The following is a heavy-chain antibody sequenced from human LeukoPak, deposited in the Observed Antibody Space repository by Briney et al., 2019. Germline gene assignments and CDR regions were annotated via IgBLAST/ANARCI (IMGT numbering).Heavy chain of an antibody. Sequence: ASVKVSCKASGYTFTGYYMHWVRQAPGQGLEWMGWINPNSGGTNYAQKFQGRVTMTRDTSISTAYMELSRLRSDDTAVYYCARDLYDYVWGSYRYNWLIDYWGQGTLVTVSS. CDR1: GYTFTGYY. V-gene: IGHV1-2*02. CDR2: INPNSGGT. CDR3: ARDLYDYVWGSYRYNWLIDY. D-gene: IGHD3-16*02. J-gene: IGHJ4*02.